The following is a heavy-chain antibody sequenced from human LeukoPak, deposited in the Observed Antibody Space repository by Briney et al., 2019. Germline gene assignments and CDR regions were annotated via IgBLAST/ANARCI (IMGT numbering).Heavy chain of an antibody. J-gene: IGHJ4*02. D-gene: IGHD3-22*01. CDR2: INHSGST. V-gene: IGHV4-34*01. CDR1: GGSFSGYY. CDR3: ASLNYYDSSGYEGGY. Sequence: SETLSLTCAVYGGSFSGYYWSWIRQPPGKGLEWIGEINHSGSTNYNPSLKSRVTISVDTSKNQFSLKLSSVTAADTAVYYCASLNYYDSSGYEGGYWGQGTLVTVSS.